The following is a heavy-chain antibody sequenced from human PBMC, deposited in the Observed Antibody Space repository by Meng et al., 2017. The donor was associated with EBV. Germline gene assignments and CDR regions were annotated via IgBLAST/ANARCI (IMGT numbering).Heavy chain of an antibody. Sequence: TLKESGPTLVKPTQTLTLTCTFSGFSLSTSGVGVGWIRQPPGKALEWLALIYWDDDKRYSPSLKSRLTITKDTSKNQVVLTMTNMDPVDTATYYCAHRRDEYSSSWYGWFDPWGQGTLVTASS. CDR1: GFSLSTSGVG. V-gene: IGHV2-5*02. D-gene: IGHD6-13*01. CDR3: AHRRDEYSSSWYGWFDP. CDR2: IYWDDDK. J-gene: IGHJ5*02.